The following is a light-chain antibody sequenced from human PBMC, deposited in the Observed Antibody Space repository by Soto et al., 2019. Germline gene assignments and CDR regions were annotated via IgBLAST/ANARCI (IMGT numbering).Light chain of an antibody. V-gene: IGLV3-21*04. CDR3: QVWDSDHVV. CDR1: NIGSKS. CDR2: YDS. J-gene: IGLJ2*01. Sequence: SYELTQPPSVSVAPGKTARISCGGNNIGSKSVHWYQQKPGQAPVVVIYYDSDRPSGIPERFSGSNSGNTATLTISMVEAGDEADYYCQVWDSDHVVFGGGTQLTVL.